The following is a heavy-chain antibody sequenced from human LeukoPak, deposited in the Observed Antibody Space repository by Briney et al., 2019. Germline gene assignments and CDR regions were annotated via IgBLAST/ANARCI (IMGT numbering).Heavy chain of an antibody. CDR2: TIPIFGTA. CDR1: GGTFSSYA. V-gene: IGHV1-69*13. J-gene: IGHJ4*02. Sequence: SVKVSCKASGGTFSSYAISWVRQAPGQGLEWMGGTIPIFGTANYAQKFQGRVTITADESTSTAYMELSSLRSEDTAVYYCARGPHLSTSFDYWGQGTLVTVSS. CDR3: ARGPHLSTSFDY. D-gene: IGHD6-13*01.